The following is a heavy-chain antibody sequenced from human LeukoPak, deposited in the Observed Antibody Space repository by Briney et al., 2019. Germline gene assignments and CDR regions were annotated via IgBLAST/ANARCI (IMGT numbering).Heavy chain of an antibody. J-gene: IGHJ4*02. V-gene: IGHV4-30-4*01. Sequence: SETLSLTCTVSGGSISTGDYYRRWIRQPPGKSLGGIGYIYYRGRAHYNPSLKSRVTISVDTSKNQFPLKLCSVTPADTAVYYCAREGGYSYGPGNLWGQETLVTVSS. D-gene: IGHD5-18*01. CDR2: IYYRGRA. CDR3: AREGGYSYGPGNL. CDR1: GGSISTGDYY.